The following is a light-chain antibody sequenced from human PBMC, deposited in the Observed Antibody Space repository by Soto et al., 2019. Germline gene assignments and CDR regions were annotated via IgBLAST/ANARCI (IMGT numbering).Light chain of an antibody. V-gene: IGLV2-14*03. Sequence: QSALTQPASVSGSPGQSITISCTGTRSDIGAYNFFSWYQQHPGEVPKLMLYDVNIRPSGVSNRFSGSKSGNTASLTISGLQAEDEADYYCTSWTTSTTMIFGGGTKLTVL. J-gene: IGLJ2*01. CDR1: RSDIGAYNF. CDR2: DVN. CDR3: TSWTTSTTMI.